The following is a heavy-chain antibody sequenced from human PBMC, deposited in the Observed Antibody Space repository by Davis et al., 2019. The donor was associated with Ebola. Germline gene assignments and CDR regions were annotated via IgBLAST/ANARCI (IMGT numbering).Heavy chain of an antibody. J-gene: IGHJ4*02. CDR1: GFTFSNAW. CDR3: AREGGNRGIVATSY. Sequence: GGSLRLSCAASGFTFSNAWMSWVRQAPGKGLEWVSSISSSSSYIYYADSVKGRFTISRDNAKNSLYLQMNSLRAEDTAVYYCAREGGNRGIVATSYWGQGTLVTVSS. D-gene: IGHD5-12*01. CDR2: ISSSSSYI. V-gene: IGHV3-21*04.